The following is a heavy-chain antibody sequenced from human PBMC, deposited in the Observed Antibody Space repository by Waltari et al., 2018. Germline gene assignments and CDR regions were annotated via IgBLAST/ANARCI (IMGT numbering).Heavy chain of an antibody. Sequence: EVQLVESGGGLVKPGGSLRLSCAASGFTFSTYSMNWGRQAPGKGLEWVSSISSSSTYIYYADSVKGRFTISRDNAKNSLYLQMNSLRADDTAVYYCAREWLLSGGYYFDYWGQGTLVTVSS. CDR3: AREWLLSGGYYFDY. CDR1: GFTFSTYS. CDR2: ISSSSTYI. V-gene: IGHV3-21*01. J-gene: IGHJ4*02. D-gene: IGHD3-3*01.